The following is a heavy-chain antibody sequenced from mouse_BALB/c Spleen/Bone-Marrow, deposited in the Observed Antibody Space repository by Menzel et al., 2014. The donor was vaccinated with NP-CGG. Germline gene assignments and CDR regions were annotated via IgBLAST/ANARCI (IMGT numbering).Heavy chain of an antibody. D-gene: IGHD2-3*01. CDR2: INPSNGGT. CDR3: TRSDGYYVPHWYFDV. J-gene: IGHJ1*01. Sequence: VHLVESGAELVKPGASVKLSCKASGYIFTSYYMYWVKQRPGQGLEWIGEINPSNGGTNFNEKFKSKATLTVDKSSSTAYMQLSSLTSEDSAVYYCTRSDGYYVPHWYFDVWGAGTTVTVSS. CDR1: GYIFTSYY. V-gene: IGHV1S81*02.